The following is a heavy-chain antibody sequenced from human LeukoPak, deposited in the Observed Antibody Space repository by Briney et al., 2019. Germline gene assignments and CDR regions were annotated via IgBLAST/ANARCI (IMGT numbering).Heavy chain of an antibody. V-gene: IGHV4-4*07. D-gene: IGHD4-17*01. CDR2: FYTIWST. CDR3: ARSAPSVTSYYFDS. J-gene: IGHJ4*02. Sequence: SETLSLTCTVSGDSISRYYWSWIRQPAGKGLEWIGRFYTIWSTKYTPSLKSRVTISLDTSNNQFSLTLNSVTAADTAVYYCARSAPSVTSYYFDSWGQGTLVTVSS. CDR1: GDSISRYY.